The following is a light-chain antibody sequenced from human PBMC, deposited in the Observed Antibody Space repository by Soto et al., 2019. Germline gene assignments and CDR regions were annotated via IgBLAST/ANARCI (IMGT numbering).Light chain of an antibody. J-gene: IGLJ3*02. V-gene: IGLV2-11*01. CDR1: SSDVGGYNY. CDR3: CSYAGSSWV. CDR2: DVS. Sequence: QSALTQPRSVSGSPGQSVTISCTGTSSDVGGYNYVSWYQQHPGKAPKLIIYDVSKGPSGVPDRFSGAKSGNTASLTISGLQAEDEADYYCCSYAGSSWVFGGGTKLTVL.